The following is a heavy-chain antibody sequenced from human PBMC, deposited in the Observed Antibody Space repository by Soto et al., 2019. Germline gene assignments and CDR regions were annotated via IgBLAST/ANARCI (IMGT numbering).Heavy chain of an antibody. V-gene: IGHV3-15*01. J-gene: IGHJ4*02. D-gene: IGHD3-22*01. Sequence: GGSLRLSCAASGFTLSNAWMSWVRQAPGKGLEWVGRIKSKTDGGTTDYAAPVKGRFTISRDDSKNTLYLQMNSLKTEDTAVYYCTTDRPYYYDSSGYSEFDYWGQGTLVTVSS. CDR1: GFTLSNAW. CDR2: IKSKTDGGTT. CDR3: TTDRPYYYDSSGYSEFDY.